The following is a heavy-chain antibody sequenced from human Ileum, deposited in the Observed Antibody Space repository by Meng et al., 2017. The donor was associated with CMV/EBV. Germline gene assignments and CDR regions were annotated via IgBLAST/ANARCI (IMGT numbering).Heavy chain of an antibody. CDR1: SCSGYY. Sequence: SCSGYYWSWIRQPPGKGLEWIGEINHSGSTNYNPSLKSRVSISVDTSKNQFALKLSSVTAADTAVYYCAKTYYDFWSGYYSGWFDPWGQGTLVTVSS. V-gene: IGHV4-34*01. D-gene: IGHD3-3*01. CDR2: INHSGST. J-gene: IGHJ5*02. CDR3: AKTYYDFWSGYYSGWFDP.